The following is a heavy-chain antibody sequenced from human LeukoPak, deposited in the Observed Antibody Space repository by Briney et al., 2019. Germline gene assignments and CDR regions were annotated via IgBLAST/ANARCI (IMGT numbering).Heavy chain of an antibody. CDR3: ARDWYGDYTDVLDY. Sequence: GGSLRLSCAASGFTFSSYSMNWVRQAPGKGLERVSYISSSSSTIYYADSVKGRFTISRDNAKNSLYLQMNSLRAEDTAVYYCARDWYGDYTDVLDYWGQGTLVTVSS. V-gene: IGHV3-48*01. CDR2: ISSSSSTI. D-gene: IGHD4-17*01. J-gene: IGHJ4*02. CDR1: GFTFSSYS.